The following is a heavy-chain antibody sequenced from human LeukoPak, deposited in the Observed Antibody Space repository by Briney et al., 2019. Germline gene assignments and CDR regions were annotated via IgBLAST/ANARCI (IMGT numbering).Heavy chain of an antibody. V-gene: IGHV1-46*01. CDR3: ARASPGGWFDP. D-gene: IGHD2-15*01. J-gene: IGHJ5*02. CDR1: GYTFTSYY. Sequence: ASVKVSCKASGYTFTSYYMHWVRQAPGQGLEWMGVINPSGGSTSYAQKCQGRVTMTRDMSTSTVYMELSSLRSEDTAVYYCARASPGGWFDPWGQGTLVTVSS. CDR2: INPSGGST.